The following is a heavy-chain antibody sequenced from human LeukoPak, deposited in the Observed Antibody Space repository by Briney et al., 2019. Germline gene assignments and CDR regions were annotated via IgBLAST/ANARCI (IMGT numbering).Heavy chain of an antibody. Sequence: QPGGSLRLSCAAPGFTFSSYGMHWIRQAPGKGLEWVSYISSGSTIYYSDSVKGRFTISRDNAKNSLYLQMNSLRAEDTAVYYCARVTHSGGDWRHDYWGQGTLVTVSS. CDR1: GFTFSSYG. J-gene: IGHJ4*02. D-gene: IGHD2-21*02. V-gene: IGHV3-48*04. CDR3: ARVTHSGGDWRHDY. CDR2: ISSGSTI.